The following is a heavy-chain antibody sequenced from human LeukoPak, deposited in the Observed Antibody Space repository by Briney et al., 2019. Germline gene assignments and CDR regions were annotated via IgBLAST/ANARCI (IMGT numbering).Heavy chain of an antibody. Sequence: GGALRLSCAASGFTFDTYGMHWVRQAPGKGLEWVAVISHDGVDKYYADSVKGRFTISSDNYKHTVSLKVNSLRAEDTAAYYCAKGGYCSATRCYVGKGMDDWGQGTLVTVSS. J-gene: IGHJ4*02. V-gene: IGHV3-30*18. D-gene: IGHD2-2*01. CDR2: ISHDGVDK. CDR3: AKGGYCSATRCYVGKGMDD. CDR1: GFTFDTYG.